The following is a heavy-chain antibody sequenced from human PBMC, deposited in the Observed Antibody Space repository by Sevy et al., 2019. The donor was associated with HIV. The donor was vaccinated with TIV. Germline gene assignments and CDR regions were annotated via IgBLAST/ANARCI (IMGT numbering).Heavy chain of an antibody. D-gene: IGHD3-22*01. CDR3: ARAAIVDEGDDAFDI. V-gene: IGHV3-13*01. CDR1: GFTFSSYD. Sequence: GGSLRLSCAASGFTFSSYDMHWVRQATGKGLEWVSAIGTAGDTYYPGSVKGRFTISRENAKISLYLQMNSLRAGDTAVYYCARAAIVDEGDDAFDIWGQGTMVTVSS. J-gene: IGHJ3*02. CDR2: IGTAGDT.